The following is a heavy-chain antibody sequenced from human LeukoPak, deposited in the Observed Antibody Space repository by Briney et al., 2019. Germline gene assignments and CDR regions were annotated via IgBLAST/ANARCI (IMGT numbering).Heavy chain of an antibody. CDR2: IYYSGST. D-gene: IGHD6-19*01. CDR3: AREGRGSSGRYYFDY. V-gene: IGHV4-61*01. J-gene: IGHJ4*02. CDR1: GGSVSSGSYY. Sequence: SSETLSLTCTVSGGSVSSGSYYWSWIRQPLGKGLEWIGYIYYSGSTNYNPSLKSRVTISVDTSKNQFSLKLSSVTAADTAVYYCAREGRGSSGRYYFDYWGQGTLVTVSS.